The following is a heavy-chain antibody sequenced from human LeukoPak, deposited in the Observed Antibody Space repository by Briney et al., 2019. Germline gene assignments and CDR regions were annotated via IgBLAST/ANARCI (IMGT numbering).Heavy chain of an antibody. J-gene: IGHJ5*02. Sequence: YINTDSDSIYYADSVKGRFTISRDNAKNSLYLQMNSLRAEDTAVYYCASSHFDWSGWFDPWGQGTLVTVSS. CDR2: INTDSDSI. D-gene: IGHD3-9*01. CDR3: ASSHFDWSGWFDP. V-gene: IGHV3-21*05.